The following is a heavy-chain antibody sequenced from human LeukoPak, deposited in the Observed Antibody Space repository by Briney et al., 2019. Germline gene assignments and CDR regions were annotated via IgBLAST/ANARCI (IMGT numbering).Heavy chain of an antibody. CDR3: VKRTSTKYYYYGMDV. CDR2: INSNGGST. CDR1: GFAFSNYA. V-gene: IGHV3-64D*06. Sequence: GGSLRLSCSASGFAFSNYATHWVRQAPGKGLEYVAGINSNGGSTFYADSVKGRFTMSGDNSKNTLYLQMSSLRAEDTAVYYCVKRTSTKYYYYGMDVWGQGTTVTVSS. J-gene: IGHJ6*02. D-gene: IGHD2-2*01.